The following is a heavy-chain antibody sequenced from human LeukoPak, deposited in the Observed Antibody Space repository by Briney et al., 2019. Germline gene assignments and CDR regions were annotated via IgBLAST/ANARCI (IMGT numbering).Heavy chain of an antibody. V-gene: IGHV4-34*01. J-gene: IGHJ4*02. CDR1: GGSFSGYY. D-gene: IGHD2-15*01. CDR3: VRMVQWWFAGFDY. Sequence: PSETLSLTCAVYGGSFSGYYWSWIRQPPGKGLEWIGEINHSGSTNYNPSLKSRVTISVDTSKNQFSLKLSSVTAADTAVYYCVRMVQWWFAGFDYWGQGTLVTVSS. CDR2: INHSGST.